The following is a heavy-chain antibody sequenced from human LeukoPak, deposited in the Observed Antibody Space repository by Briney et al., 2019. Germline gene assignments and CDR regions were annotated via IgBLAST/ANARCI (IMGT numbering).Heavy chain of an antibody. Sequence: GRSLRLSCAASGSTFSNYWTNWVRQAPGKGLEWLANINKDGSTKDYVDSVKGRFTNSRDNAKNSLYLQMDSLRVEESAVYHCVRDAPGREGPHYWGQGILVTVSS. CDR2: INKDGSTK. D-gene: IGHD1-26*01. V-gene: IGHV3-7*01. CDR3: VRDAPGREGPHY. J-gene: IGHJ4*02. CDR1: GSTFSNYW.